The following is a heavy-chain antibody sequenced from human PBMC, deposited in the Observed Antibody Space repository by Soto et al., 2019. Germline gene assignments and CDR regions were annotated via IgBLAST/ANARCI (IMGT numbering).Heavy chain of an antibody. CDR1: GFTFSSYS. V-gene: IGHV3-48*02. Sequence: GGSLRLSCAASGFTFSSYSMNWVRQAPGKGLDWVSYISRSRISYADSVKGRFTISRDDAKNTLYLQMNSLRDEDTAVYYCARDRDWAFDFWGRGTLVTVSS. D-gene: IGHD2-21*01. CDR2: ISRSRI. CDR3: ARDRDWAFDF. J-gene: IGHJ4*02.